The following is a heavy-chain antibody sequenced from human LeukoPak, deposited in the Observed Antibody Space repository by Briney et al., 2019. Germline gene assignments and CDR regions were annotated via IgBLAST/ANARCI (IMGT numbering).Heavy chain of an antibody. V-gene: IGHV3-23*01. J-gene: IGHJ6*03. Sequence: GGSLRLSCAASGFAFSNFAMSWVRQAPGKGLEWVSAISGDGGSAFYAVSVKGRFTISRDNSKNSLYLQMSSLRAEATAVYYCAKNPHLGYYYSMDVWGKGTTVTVSS. CDR3: AKNPHLGYYYSMDV. D-gene: IGHD7-27*01. CDR2: ISGDGGSA. CDR1: GFAFSNFA.